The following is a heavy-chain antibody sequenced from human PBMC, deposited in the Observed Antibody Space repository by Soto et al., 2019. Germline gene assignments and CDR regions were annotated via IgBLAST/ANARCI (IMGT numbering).Heavy chain of an antibody. D-gene: IGHD6-19*01. CDR1: GGSFSDYY. CDR2: INHSGST. Sequence: QVQLQQWGAGLLKPSETLSLTCAVYGGSFSDYYWTWIRQPPGKGLEWIGEINHSGSTNYSPSLKSRFTISVDTSKNQFSLKLSSVTAADTAVYYCARVGGSGWHFDYWGQGTLVTVSS. J-gene: IGHJ4*02. V-gene: IGHV4-34*01. CDR3: ARVGGSGWHFDY.